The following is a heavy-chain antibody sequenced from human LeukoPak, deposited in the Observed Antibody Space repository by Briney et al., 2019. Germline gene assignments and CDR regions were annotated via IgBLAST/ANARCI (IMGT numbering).Heavy chain of an antibody. D-gene: IGHD6-13*01. V-gene: IGHV1-69*05. CDR1: GGTFSSYA. CDR2: IIPIFGTA. CDR3: ARAIAAAGYFDY. J-gene: IGHJ4*02. Sequence: SVKVSCKASGGTFSSYAISWVRQAPGQGLEWMGRIIPIFGTANYAQKFQGRVTITTDESTSTAYMELSSLNTEDTAVDYCARAIAAAGYFDYWGQGTLVTVSS.